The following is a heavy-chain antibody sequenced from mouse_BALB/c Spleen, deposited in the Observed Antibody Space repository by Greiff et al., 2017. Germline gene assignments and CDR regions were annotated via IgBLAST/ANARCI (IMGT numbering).Heavy chain of an antibody. V-gene: IGHV7-3*02. CDR3: ARRDDDYAMDY. J-gene: IGHJ4*01. D-gene: IGHD2-14*01. Sequence: EVMLVESGGGLVQPGGSLRLSCATSGFTFTDYYMSWVRQPPGKALEWLGFIRNKANGYTTEYSASVKGRFTISRDNSQSILYLQMNTLRAEDSATYYCARRDDDYAMDYWGQGTSVTVSS. CDR1: GFTFTDYY. CDR2: IRNKANGYTT.